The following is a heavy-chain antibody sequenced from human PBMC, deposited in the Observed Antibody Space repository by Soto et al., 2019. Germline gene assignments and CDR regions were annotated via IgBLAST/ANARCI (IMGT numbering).Heavy chain of an antibody. CDR1: GDSIRSYY. CDR2: ISYTGST. J-gene: IGHJ6*02. V-gene: IGHV4-59*01. CDR3: ARQGVAAPYYYYGMDV. D-gene: IGHD6-6*01. Sequence: SSETLSLTCTVSGDSIRSYYWGWIRQPPGKGLEWIGDISYTGSTHYKPSLKSRVTITADTSKNQFSLKLSSVTTADTDLYYCARQGVAAPYYYYGMDVWGQGSTVTVSS.